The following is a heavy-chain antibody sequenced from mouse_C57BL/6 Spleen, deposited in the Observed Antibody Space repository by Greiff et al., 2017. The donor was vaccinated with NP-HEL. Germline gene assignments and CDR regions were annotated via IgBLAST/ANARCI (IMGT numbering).Heavy chain of an antibody. Sequence: VKVVESGPELVKPGASVKISCKASGYAFSSSWMNWVKQRPGKGLEWIGRIYPGDGDTNYNGKFKGKATLTADKSSSTAYMRLSSLTSEDSAVYFCARFNYYGTFFDYWGPGTTLTVSS. V-gene: IGHV1-82*01. J-gene: IGHJ2*01. CDR2: IYPGDGDT. CDR1: GYAFSSSW. CDR3: ARFNYYGTFFDY. D-gene: IGHD1-1*01.